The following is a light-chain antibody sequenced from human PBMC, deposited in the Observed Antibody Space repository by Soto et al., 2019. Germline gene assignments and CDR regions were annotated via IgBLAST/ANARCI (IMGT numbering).Light chain of an antibody. CDR1: SGRIADHY. J-gene: IGLJ3*02. CDR3: QSYDGSDQV. V-gene: IGLV6-57*04. CDR2: NDD. Sequence: NFMLTQAHCASESPGKTVSISCTRSSGRIADHYVQWYQQRPGSAPTTLLYNDDQRPSGVPDRFSASIVSSSNSSSLTIPRLKTEDEADYYCQSYDGSDQVFGGGSKVTVL.